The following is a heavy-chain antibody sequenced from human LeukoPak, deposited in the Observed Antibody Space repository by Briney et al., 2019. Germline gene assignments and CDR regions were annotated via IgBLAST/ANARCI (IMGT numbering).Heavy chain of an antibody. CDR3: ARDLDGDFYYYYMDV. CDR1: GFTFSSFA. D-gene: IGHD5-24*01. J-gene: IGHJ6*03. CDR2: ISGGGRDA. Sequence: GGSLRLSCEGSGFTFSSFAMTWVRQAPGKGLEWVAAISGGGRDAYYAESVKGRFTVSRDNSNKRVYLQMDSLRAEDTAIYFCARDLDGDFYYYYMDVWGNGTTVIVSS. V-gene: IGHV3-23*01.